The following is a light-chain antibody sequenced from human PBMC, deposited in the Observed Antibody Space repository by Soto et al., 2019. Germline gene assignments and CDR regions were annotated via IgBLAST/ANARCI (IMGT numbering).Light chain of an antibody. CDR2: RTD. CDR1: SSTFANNY. V-gene: IGLV1-47*01. CDR3: AAYTGNWNGPV. J-gene: IGLJ2*01. Sequence: HSALTQPPSVSGTPGQRVSISCSGDSSTFANNYVHWYQQVPGAAPKLLMYRTDQRPSGVPERFSGSKSGTSASLTISGLRPEDEAQYYCAAYTGNWNGPVFGGGTKLTVL.